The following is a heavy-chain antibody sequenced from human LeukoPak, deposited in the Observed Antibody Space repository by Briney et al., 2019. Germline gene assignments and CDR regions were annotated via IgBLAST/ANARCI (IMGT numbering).Heavy chain of an antibody. D-gene: IGHD3-22*01. CDR2: IYTSGST. CDR1: GYSISSGYY. Sequence: PSETLSLTCTVSGYSISSGYYWGWIRQPAGKGLEWIGRIYTSGSTNYNPSLKSRVTISVDTSKNQFSLKLSSVTAADTAVYYCARLIVVVIPPEPTYWYFDLWGRGTLVTVSS. J-gene: IGHJ2*01. V-gene: IGHV4-61*02. CDR3: ARLIVVVIPPEPTYWYFDL.